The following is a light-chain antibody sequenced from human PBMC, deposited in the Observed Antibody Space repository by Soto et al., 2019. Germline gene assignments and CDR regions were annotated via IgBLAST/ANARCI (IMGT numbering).Light chain of an antibody. V-gene: IGLV2-14*01. CDR1: SSDVGGYNY. CDR3: SSYTSSSILV. Sequence: QSVLTQPASVSGSPGQSITISCTGTSSDVGGYNYVSWYQQHPGKAPKLMIYDVSNRPSGVSNRFSGSKSGNTASLTISGLQAEDEADYYYSSYTSSSILVFGGGTKVTVL. J-gene: IGLJ2*01. CDR2: DVS.